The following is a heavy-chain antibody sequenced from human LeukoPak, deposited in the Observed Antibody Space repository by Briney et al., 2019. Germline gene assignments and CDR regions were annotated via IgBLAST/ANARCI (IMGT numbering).Heavy chain of an antibody. V-gene: IGHV3-33*01. CDR1: GFTFSSYG. D-gene: IGHD2-15*01. Sequence: PGGSLRLSCAASGFTFSSYGMHWVRQAPGKGLEWVAVIWYDGSNKYYADSVKGRFTISRDNSKNTLLLQMNSLRAEDTAVYFCATDPSTGYDWFDPWGQGTLVTVSS. CDR3: ATDPSTGYDWFDP. J-gene: IGHJ5*02. CDR2: IWYDGSNK.